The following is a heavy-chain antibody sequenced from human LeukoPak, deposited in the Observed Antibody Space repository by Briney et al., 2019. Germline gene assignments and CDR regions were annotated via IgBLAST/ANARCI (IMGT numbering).Heavy chain of an antibody. CDR2: IYYSGST. D-gene: IGHD1-26*01. J-gene: IGHJ4*02. Sequence: TSETLSLTCTVSGGSISSYYWSWIRQPPGKGLEWIGYIYYSGSTNYNPSLKSRVTISVDTSKNQFSLKLSSVTAADTAVYYCARAVGATPLDYWGQGTLVTVSS. CDR1: GGSISSYY. V-gene: IGHV4-59*08. CDR3: ARAVGATPLDY.